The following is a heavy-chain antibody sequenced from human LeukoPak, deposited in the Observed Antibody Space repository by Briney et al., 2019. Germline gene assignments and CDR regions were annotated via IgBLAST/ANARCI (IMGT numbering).Heavy chain of an antibody. CDR3: AKDPTGYYYDSSGYLLPDY. Sequence: GGSLRLSCAASGFTFSSYGMHWVRQAPGKGLEWVAFIRYDGSNKHYADSVKGRFTISRDNSKNTLYLQTNSLRAEDTAVYYCAKDPTGYYYDSSGYLLPDYWGQGTLVTVSS. D-gene: IGHD3-22*01. J-gene: IGHJ4*02. CDR1: GFTFSSYG. CDR2: IRYDGSNK. V-gene: IGHV3-30*02.